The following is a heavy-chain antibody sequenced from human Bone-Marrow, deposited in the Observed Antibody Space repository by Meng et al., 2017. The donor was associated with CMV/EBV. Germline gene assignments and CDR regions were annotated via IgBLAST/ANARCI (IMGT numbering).Heavy chain of an antibody. D-gene: IGHD1-14*01. CDR1: GFTFSSSA. V-gene: IGHV3-30-3*01. CDR2: ISYDRSNK. CDR3: FPETAGFDQ. Sequence: GGSPRLSCAASGFTFSSSAMHWVRQAPGKGLEWGAVISYDRSNKYYADSVKGRFTISRDNSKNTLYLQMNSLRAEDTAVYYCFPETAGFDQWGQGTLDTVSS. J-gene: IGHJ4*02.